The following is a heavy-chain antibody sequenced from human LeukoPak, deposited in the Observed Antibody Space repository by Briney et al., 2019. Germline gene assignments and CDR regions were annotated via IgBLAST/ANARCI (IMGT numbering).Heavy chain of an antibody. V-gene: IGHV5-51*03. J-gene: IGHJ3*02. CDR3: ARYSVAGARYDAFDI. Sequence: GESLKISCKGSGYTFTHFRLGWVRQMPGKGLDWRGIIYPADSDTVYSPSFHAQVTISADKSISTAYLQWSSLKASDTAMYYCARYSVAGARYDAFDIWGQGTMVTVSS. CDR1: GYTFTHFR. D-gene: IGHD6-13*01. CDR2: IYPADSDT.